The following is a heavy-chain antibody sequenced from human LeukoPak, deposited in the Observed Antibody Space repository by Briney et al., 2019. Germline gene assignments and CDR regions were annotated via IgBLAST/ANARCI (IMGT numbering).Heavy chain of an antibody. J-gene: IGHJ6*03. CDR3: ARVLYYYASVSYKYYMDV. Sequence: GGSLRLSCAVSGFIVTGNYMTWVRLAPGKGLEWVSTIYSGGTTFYTDSVRGRFTISRDNSKNTLYLQMNSLRAEDAAIYYCARVLYYYASVSYKYYMDVWGKGTTVTISS. V-gene: IGHV3-53*01. D-gene: IGHD3-10*01. CDR2: IYSGGTT. CDR1: GFIVTGNY.